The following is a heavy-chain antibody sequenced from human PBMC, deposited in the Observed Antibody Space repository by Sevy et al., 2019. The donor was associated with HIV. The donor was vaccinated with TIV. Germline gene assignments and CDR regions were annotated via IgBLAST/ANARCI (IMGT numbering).Heavy chain of an antibody. V-gene: IGHV3-30-3*01. CDR3: ARAHSQKLLWFGKLLYPLDY. D-gene: IGHD3-10*01. J-gene: IGHJ4*02. CDR1: GFTFSSYA. Sequence: GGSLRLSCAASGFTFSSYAMHWVRQAPGKGLEWVAVISYDGSNKYYADSVKGRFTISRDNSKNTLYLQMNSLRAEDMTVYYCARAHSQKLLWFGKLLYPLDYWGQRTLVTVSS. CDR2: ISYDGSNK.